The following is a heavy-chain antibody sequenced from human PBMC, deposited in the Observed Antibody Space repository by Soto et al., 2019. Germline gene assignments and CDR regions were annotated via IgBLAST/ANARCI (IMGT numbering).Heavy chain of an antibody. D-gene: IGHD4-17*01. CDR2: INHSGST. CDR1: GASFSGYY. Sequence: QVQLQQWGAGLLEPSETLSLTCAVYGASFSGYYWSWIRQPPGKGLEWIGEINHSGSTNYNPSLECRVTISVATSNNHFSLKVCAVTAADTACYYRAGIGGGGHGDYAPWGQGTLVTVSS. V-gene: IGHV4-34*01. J-gene: IGHJ5*02. CDR3: AGIGGGGHGDYAP.